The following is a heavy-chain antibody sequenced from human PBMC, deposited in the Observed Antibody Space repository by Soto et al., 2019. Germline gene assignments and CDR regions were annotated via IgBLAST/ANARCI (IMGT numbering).Heavy chain of an antibody. V-gene: IGHV3-73*02. CDR2: IRSKANTYAT. Sequence: EVQMVESGGGLLQPGGSLKLSCETSVFTFSGSTMHWVRQAPGKGLEWVGRIRSKANTYATVYAKSLKGRFTICREDSKSTAYLHMNRLTPENTGVNYCTGLFVSAHYQYVGNFWGERTLVIVSS. J-gene: IGHJ4*02. CDR3: TGLFVSAHYQYVGNF. CDR1: VFTFSGST. D-gene: IGHD3-16*01.